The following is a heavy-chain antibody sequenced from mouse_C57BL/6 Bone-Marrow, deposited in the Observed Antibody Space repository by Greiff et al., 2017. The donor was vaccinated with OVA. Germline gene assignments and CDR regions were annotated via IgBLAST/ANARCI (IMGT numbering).Heavy chain of an antibody. J-gene: IGHJ1*03. CDR2: IYPGGGYT. V-gene: IGHV1-63*01. D-gene: IGHD2-5*01. Sequence: VQLQQSGAELVRPGTSVKMSCKASGYTFTNYWIGWAKQRPGHGLEWIGDIYPGGGYTNYNEKFKGKATLTADKSSSTAYMQFSSLTSEDSAIYYCARYYSNYVWYFDVWGTGTTVTVSS. CDR3: ARYYSNYVWYFDV. CDR1: GYTFTNYW.